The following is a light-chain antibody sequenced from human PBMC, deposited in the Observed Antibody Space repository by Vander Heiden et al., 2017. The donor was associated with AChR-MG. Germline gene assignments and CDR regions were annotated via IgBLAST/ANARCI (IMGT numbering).Light chain of an antibody. V-gene: IGLV1-47*01. CDR2: RNN. CDR1: SSNIGSNY. Sequence: QSVLTQPPSASGTPGQRVTISCSGSSSNIGSNYVYCYQQPPGTAPKLLIYRNNKRPTGVPDRLSGSKSGTSATLAISGLRAEDEADYYCAAWDDSLSAWVFGGGTKLTVL. J-gene: IGLJ3*02. CDR3: AAWDDSLSAWV.